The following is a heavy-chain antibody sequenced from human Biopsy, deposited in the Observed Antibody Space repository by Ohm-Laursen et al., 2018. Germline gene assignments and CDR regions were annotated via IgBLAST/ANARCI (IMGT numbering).Heavy chain of an antibody. CDR2: INPSGSTT. Sequence: ASVKVSCKTSGYSFTSYYMHWVRQAPGQGLEWMGMINPSGSTTSYPQIFQGRVTMTRDTSKSTVYMELSSLRSADTAVYFCARNTGWYGDLYYFDYWGQGTLVIVSS. CDR3: ARNTGWYGDLYYFDY. J-gene: IGHJ4*02. CDR1: GYSFTSYY. V-gene: IGHV1-46*01. D-gene: IGHD6-19*01.